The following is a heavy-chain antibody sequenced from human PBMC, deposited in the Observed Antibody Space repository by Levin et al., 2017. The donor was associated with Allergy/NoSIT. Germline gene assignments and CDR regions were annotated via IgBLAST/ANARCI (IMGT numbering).Heavy chain of an antibody. CDR3: ARSRGVIDY. CDR2: MNPNSGNT. CDR1: GYTFTSYD. D-gene: IGHD3-10*01. J-gene: IGHJ4*02. Sequence: GESLKISCKASGYTFTSYDINWVRQATGQGLEWMGWMNPNSGNTGYAQKFQGRVTMTRNTSISTAYMELSSLRSEDTAVYYCARSRGVIDYWGQGTLVTVSS. V-gene: IGHV1-8*01.